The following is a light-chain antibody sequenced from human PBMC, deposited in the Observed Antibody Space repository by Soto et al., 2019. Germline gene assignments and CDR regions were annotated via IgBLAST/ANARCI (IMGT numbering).Light chain of an antibody. Sequence: QSVLTQPPSVSGAPGQRVTISCTGNSSNIGAGYDVHWYQQVPGTAPKLLIYGNTNRPSRVPDRFSGSRSGTSASLAITGLQAEDEADYYCQSYDSSLSGFWVFGGGTKLTVL. V-gene: IGLV1-40*01. CDR2: GNT. J-gene: IGLJ3*02. CDR1: SSNIGAGYD. CDR3: QSYDSSLSGFWV.